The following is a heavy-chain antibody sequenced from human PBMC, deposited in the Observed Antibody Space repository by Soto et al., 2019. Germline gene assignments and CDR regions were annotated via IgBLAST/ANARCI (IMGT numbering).Heavy chain of an antibody. Sequence: SETLSLTCTVSGGSISSSSYYWGWIRQPPGKGLEGIGSIYYSGSTYYNPSLKSGVTLSVATSKNQFSLSLSSVTAADTAVYYCARHSADLYYDILTGLNWFDPWGQGTLVTVSS. CDR3: ARHSADLYYDILTGLNWFDP. J-gene: IGHJ5*02. D-gene: IGHD3-9*01. CDR1: GGSISSSSYY. CDR2: IYYSGST. V-gene: IGHV4-39*01.